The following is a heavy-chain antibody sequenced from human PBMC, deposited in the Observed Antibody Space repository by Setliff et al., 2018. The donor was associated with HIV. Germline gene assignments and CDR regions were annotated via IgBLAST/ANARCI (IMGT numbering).Heavy chain of an antibody. CDR1: GYNFVGYG. Sequence: ASVKVSCTASGYNFVGYGINWLRQAPGQGLEWMGWINTYNGNTKYGQKFQGSVTMTTDTSTSTVYMELRNLRSDDTAVYFCARGGPARVALLYWFDPWGQGTLVTVS. D-gene: IGHD2-21*01. V-gene: IGHV1-18*01. J-gene: IGHJ5*02. CDR2: INTYNGNT. CDR3: ARGGPARVALLYWFDP.